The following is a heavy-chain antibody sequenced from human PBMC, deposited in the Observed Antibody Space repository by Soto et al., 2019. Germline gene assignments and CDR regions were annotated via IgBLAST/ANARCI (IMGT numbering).Heavy chain of an antibody. J-gene: IGHJ5*02. Sequence: QVQLVQSGAEVTKPGASVKVSCKASGFSFSSYYMHWVRQAPGQRLECMGVINPSGDSTTYAQKFQGRVTMHTDTSTSTLYMERSILRSDDTAVYYCARDNSAIVGVAASAVQFGWFDPWGQGTLVTVSS. CDR1: GFSFSSYY. V-gene: IGHV1-46*01. D-gene: IGHD6-13*01. CDR3: ARDNSAIVGVAASAVQFGWFDP. CDR2: INPSGDST.